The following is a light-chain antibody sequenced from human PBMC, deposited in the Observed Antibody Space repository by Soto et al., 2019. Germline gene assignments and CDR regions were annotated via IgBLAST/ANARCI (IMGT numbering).Light chain of an antibody. CDR3: QQYASSPYT. J-gene: IGKJ2*01. CDR1: QSVRSN. V-gene: IGKV3-20*01. Sequence: EIVMTQSPATLSVSPGERATLSCRASQSVRSNLAWYQQKPGQAPRLLIYGASNRATGIPDRFSGSGSGTDFTLTITTLEPEDSAVYFCQQYASSPYTFGQGTKVDI. CDR2: GAS.